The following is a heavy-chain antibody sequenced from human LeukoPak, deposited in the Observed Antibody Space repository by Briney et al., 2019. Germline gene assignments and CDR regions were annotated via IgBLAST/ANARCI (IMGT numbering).Heavy chain of an antibody. CDR2: ISSAGTT. V-gene: IGHV3-66*01. D-gene: IGHD6-13*01. Sequence: GGSLRLSCAASGFTVSSSYMSWVRQAPGKGLEWVSIISSAGTTYYADSVKGRFTISRDNSKNTVYLQVNSLRDEATAVYYCAMVLEAANTYNFDYWGQGTMVTVSS. CDR1: GFTVSSSY. J-gene: IGHJ4*02. CDR3: AMVLEAANTYNFDY.